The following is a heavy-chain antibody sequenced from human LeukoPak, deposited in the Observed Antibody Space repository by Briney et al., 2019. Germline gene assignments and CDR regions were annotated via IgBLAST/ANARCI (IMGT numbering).Heavy chain of an antibody. J-gene: IGHJ4*02. CDR3: AKETHDYGDYGRGHPILFYY. V-gene: IGHV3-30*18. CDR2: ISYDGSNK. Sequence: GGYMRRSCAASGFTFSSYGMHWVRHAPGKGLEWVAVISYDGSNKYYADSVKGRLTISRDNSKNTLYLQMNSPRAEDTAVYYCAKETHDYGDYGRGHPILFYYCGQETLVTVSS. CDR1: GFTFSSYG. D-gene: IGHD4-17*01.